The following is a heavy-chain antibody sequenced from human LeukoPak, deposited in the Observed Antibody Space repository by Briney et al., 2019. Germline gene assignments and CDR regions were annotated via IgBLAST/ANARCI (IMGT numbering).Heavy chain of an antibody. CDR3: ARDRGSYPYYFDY. CDR2: ISSNGGST. Sequence: PGGSLRLXCAASGFTFSNYAMQWVRQAPGKGLEYVSAISSNGGSTYYANSVKGRFTISRDNSKNTLYLQMGSLRTEDMAIYYCARDRGSYPYYFDYWGQGTLVTVS. V-gene: IGHV3-64*01. J-gene: IGHJ4*02. D-gene: IGHD1-26*01. CDR1: GFTFSNYA.